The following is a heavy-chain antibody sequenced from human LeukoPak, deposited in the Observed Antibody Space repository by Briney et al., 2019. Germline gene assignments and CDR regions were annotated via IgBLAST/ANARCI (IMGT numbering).Heavy chain of an antibody. CDR2: IYSGGST. V-gene: IGHV3-53*01. CDR1: GLTVSSNY. Sequence: GGSLRLSCAASGLTVSSNYMSWVRQAPGKGLEWVSLIYSGGSTYYADSVKGRFTISRDNSKNTLYLQMNSLRAEDTAVYYCAREYITMVRGVKGRYFDLWGRGTLVTVSS. J-gene: IGHJ2*01. CDR3: AREYITMVRGVKGRYFDL. D-gene: IGHD3-10*01.